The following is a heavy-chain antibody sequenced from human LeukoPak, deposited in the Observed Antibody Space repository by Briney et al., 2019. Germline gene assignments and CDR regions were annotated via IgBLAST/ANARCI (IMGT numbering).Heavy chain of an antibody. D-gene: IGHD2-21*01. Sequence: SETLSLTCTVSGGSMISYYWSWIRQTPGKGLEWIAYISDRGSTHYNPSLKSRVTLSVDTSKNQFSLNLSSVTAADTALYYCARGMQLWVPFDYWGQGTLVTVSS. V-gene: IGHV4-59*01. CDR1: GGSMISYY. J-gene: IGHJ4*02. CDR2: ISDRGST. CDR3: ARGMQLWVPFDY.